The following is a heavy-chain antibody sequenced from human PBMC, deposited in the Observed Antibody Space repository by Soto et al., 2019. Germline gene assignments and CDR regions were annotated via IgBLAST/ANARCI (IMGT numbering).Heavy chain of an antibody. D-gene: IGHD6-19*01. J-gene: IGHJ5*02. CDR2: IYYTGST. CDR1: GGSINRCCYY. CDR3: ARDLGRLGVAGDGNWFDP. V-gene: IGHV4-31*03. Sequence: SETLALTCTVSGGSINRCCYYWSWIRQHPGKGLEWIGYIYYTGSTYYNPSLKSRATISVDTSKNQFSLKLTSVTAADTAVYYCARDLGRLGVAGDGNWFDPWGQGTLVTVSS.